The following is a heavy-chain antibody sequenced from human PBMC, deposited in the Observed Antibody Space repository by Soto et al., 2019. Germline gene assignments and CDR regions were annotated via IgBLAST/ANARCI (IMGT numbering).Heavy chain of an antibody. J-gene: IGHJ6*02. CDR2: IKDGAGET. Sequence: EVQLVESGGGLVQPGGSLRLSCAASGFTLSSYWMYWVRQTPGKGLVWVARIKDGAGETSYAESVKGRVTISRDNAKNTLYLQMSSLRFEAPAVYYCVRFSGLDVWGQGTTVTVSS. V-gene: IGHV3-74*01. CDR3: VRFSGLDV. CDR1: GFTLSSYW.